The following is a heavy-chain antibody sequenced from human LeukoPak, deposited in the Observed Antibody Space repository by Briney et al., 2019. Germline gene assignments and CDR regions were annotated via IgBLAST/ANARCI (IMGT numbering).Heavy chain of an antibody. CDR2: IDQYGRAK. D-gene: IGHD5-18*01. CDR3: ARADSYGSILDY. Sequence: GGSLRLSCAASGFTFSNYWMSWVRQAPGKGLEWVASIDQYGRAKYYVDSVRGRFTFSRDNTKNSLHLQMNSLRAEDTAIYYCARADSYGSILDYWGQGTRVIDSS. J-gene: IGHJ4*02. CDR1: GFTFSNYW. V-gene: IGHV3-7*04.